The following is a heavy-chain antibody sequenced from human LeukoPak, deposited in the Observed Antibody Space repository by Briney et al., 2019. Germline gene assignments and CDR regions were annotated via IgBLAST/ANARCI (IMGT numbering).Heavy chain of an antibody. CDR3: ARGIVLTVYASFDY. D-gene: IGHD2-8*01. CDR1: GGSFRGYC. CDR2: INHSGGT. Sequence: KPSETLSLTCAVNGGSFRGYCWTCIRQPPGKGLEWSGEINHSGGTNYNPSLKSRVTISVDTSKNQFSLKLSSVTAADTAVYYCARGIVLTVYASFDYWGLGTLVTVSS. J-gene: IGHJ4*02. V-gene: IGHV4-34*01.